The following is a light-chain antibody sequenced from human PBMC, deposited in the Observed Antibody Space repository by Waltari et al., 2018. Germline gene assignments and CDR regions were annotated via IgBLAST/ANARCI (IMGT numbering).Light chain of an antibody. CDR2: QDR. Sequence: SYELTQLPSVSVSPGQTASITCSGDKLGDKYACWYQQKPGQSPVVVIYQDRKRPSGIPERFSGSKSGNTATLTISGTQAMDEADYYCQAWDSSTGVFGGGTKLTVL. CDR3: QAWDSSTGV. CDR1: KLGDKY. V-gene: IGLV3-1*01. J-gene: IGLJ2*01.